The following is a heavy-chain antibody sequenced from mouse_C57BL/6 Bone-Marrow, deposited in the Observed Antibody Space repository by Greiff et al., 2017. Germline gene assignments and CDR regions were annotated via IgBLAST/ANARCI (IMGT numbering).Heavy chain of an antibody. V-gene: IGHV1-81*01. J-gene: IGHJ3*01. CDR1: GYTFTSYG. Sequence: QVQPPSSFSYLSIPFSSFNLSCKASGYTFTSYGISWVKQRTGQGLEWIGEIYPRSGNTYYNEKFKGKATLTADKSSSTAYMELRSLTSEDSAVYFCARNYDYDVEAYWGQGTLVTVSA. D-gene: IGHD2-4*01. CDR2: IYPRSGNT. CDR3: ARNYDYDVEAY.